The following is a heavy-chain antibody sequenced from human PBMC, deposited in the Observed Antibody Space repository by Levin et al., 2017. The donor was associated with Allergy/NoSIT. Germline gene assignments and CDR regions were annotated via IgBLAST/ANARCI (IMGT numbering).Heavy chain of an antibody. V-gene: IGHV3-23*01. CDR1: GFTLSDYA. D-gene: IGHD1-14*01. J-gene: IGHJ3*01. Sequence: AGESLKISCDASGFTLSDYAMSWVRQAPGKGLEWVSVITGGGFNTYYGDSVKGRFTVSRDNSKNTLYLELNSLRAEDTAVYYCAKKQGGTTGFSFDVWGQGTMVTVSS. CDR3: AKKQGGTTGFSFDV. CDR2: ITGGGFNT.